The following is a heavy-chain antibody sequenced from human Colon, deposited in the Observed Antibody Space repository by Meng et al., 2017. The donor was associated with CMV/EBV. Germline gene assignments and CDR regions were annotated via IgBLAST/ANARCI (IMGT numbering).Heavy chain of an antibody. D-gene: IGHD4-23*01. CDR2: TSYDGRKT. CDR3: AKPESDYGGNTRFDY. V-gene: IGHV3-30*18. J-gene: IGHJ4*02. Sequence: YGFIFSTYGMHWVRQAPGKGLEWVAVTSYDGRKTYYADSVKGRFTISRDNSKNTLYLQMNSLRAEDTAVYYCAKPESDYGGNTRFDYWGQGTLVTVSS. CDR1: GFIFSTYG.